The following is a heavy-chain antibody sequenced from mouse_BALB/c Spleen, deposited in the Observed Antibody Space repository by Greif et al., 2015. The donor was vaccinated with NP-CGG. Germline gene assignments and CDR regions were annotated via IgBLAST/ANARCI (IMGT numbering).Heavy chain of an antibody. CDR3: ARGGIYYGSSYYFDY. J-gene: IGHJ2*01. V-gene: IGHV1S29*02. D-gene: IGHD1-1*01. Sequence: EVKLQESGPELVKPGASVKISCKASGYTFTDYNMHWVKQSHGKSLEWIGYIYPYNGGTGYNQKFKSKATLTVDNSSSTAYMELRSLTSEDSAVYYCARGGIYYGSSYYFDYWGQGTTLTVSS. CDR2: IYPYNGGT. CDR1: GYTFTDYN.